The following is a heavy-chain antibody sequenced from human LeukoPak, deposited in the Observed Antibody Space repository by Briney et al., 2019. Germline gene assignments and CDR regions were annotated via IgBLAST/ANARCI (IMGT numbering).Heavy chain of an antibody. Sequence: ASVKVSCKASGFTFTSSAMQWVRQARGQRLEWIGWIVVGSGNTNYAQKFQERVTITRDMSTSTAYMELSSLRSEDTAVYYCAAAGKTYYYDSSGYYNWGQGTPVTVSS. CDR2: IVVGSGNT. V-gene: IGHV1-58*02. CDR3: AAAGKTYYYDSSGYYN. J-gene: IGHJ4*02. D-gene: IGHD3-22*01. CDR1: GFTFTSSA.